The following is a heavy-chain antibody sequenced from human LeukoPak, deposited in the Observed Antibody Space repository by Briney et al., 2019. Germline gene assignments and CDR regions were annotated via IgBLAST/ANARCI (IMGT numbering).Heavy chain of an antibody. CDR1: GFTFSDYY. V-gene: IGHV3-11*04. Sequence: GGSLRLSCAASGFTFSDYYMSWIRQAPGKGLEWVSYISSSGSTIYYADSVKGRFTISRDNAKNSLYLQMNSLRAEDTAVYYCAGGVYYYDSSGYPRRYYMDVWGKGTTVTISS. CDR3: AGGVYYYDSSGYPRRYYMDV. CDR2: ISSSGSTI. D-gene: IGHD3-22*01. J-gene: IGHJ6*03.